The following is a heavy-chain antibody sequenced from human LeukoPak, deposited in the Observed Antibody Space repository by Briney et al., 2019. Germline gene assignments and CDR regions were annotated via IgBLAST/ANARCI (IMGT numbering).Heavy chain of an antibody. CDR3: AYPIIPHRKMRGNVNTRDAFDI. D-gene: IGHD2-21*01. J-gene: IGHJ3*02. CDR1: GGTFSSYA. CDR2: IIPIFGIA. V-gene: IGHV1-69*04. Sequence: GASVKVSCKASGGTFSSYAISWVRQAPGQGLEWMGRIIPIFGIANYEQKFQGRVTITADKSTSTAYMELSSLRSEDTAVYYCAYPIIPHRKMRGNVNTRDAFDIWGQGTMVTVSS.